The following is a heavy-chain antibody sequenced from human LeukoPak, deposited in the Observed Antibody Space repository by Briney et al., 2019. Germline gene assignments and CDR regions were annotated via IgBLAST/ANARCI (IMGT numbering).Heavy chain of an antibody. V-gene: IGHV3-21*01. CDR2: ISSSSSYI. CDR1: GFTFSTYW. Sequence: GGSLRLSCAASGFTFSTYWMHWVRLAPGKGLEWVSSISSSSSYIYYADSVKGRFTISRDNAKNSLYLQMNSLRAEDTAVYYCARKSGSSFDAFDIWGQGTMVTVSS. D-gene: IGHD1-26*01. J-gene: IGHJ3*02. CDR3: ARKSGSSFDAFDI.